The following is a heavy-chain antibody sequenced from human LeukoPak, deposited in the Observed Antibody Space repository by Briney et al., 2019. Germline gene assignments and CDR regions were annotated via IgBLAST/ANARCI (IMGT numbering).Heavy chain of an antibody. CDR3: ARQYRRWLVQYFDL. Sequence: SKTLSLTCAVYRGSFSGYYWSWIRQPPGKGLEWIGEISHSGSTNYNPSLKSRVTISVDTSKNQFSLKLSSVTAADTAVYYCARQYRRWLVQYFDLWGRGTLVSVSS. V-gene: IGHV4-34*01. CDR2: ISHSGST. D-gene: IGHD6-19*01. CDR1: RGSFSGYY. J-gene: IGHJ2*01.